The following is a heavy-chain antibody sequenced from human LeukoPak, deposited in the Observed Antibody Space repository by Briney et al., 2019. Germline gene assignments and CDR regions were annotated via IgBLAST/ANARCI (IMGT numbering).Heavy chain of an antibody. D-gene: IGHD4/OR15-4a*01. CDR2: IGTGGDT. CDR1: GFTFSAHA. V-gene: IGHV3-13*01. J-gene: IGHJ4*02. CDR3: AKAYGASKYYFDY. Sequence: PGGSLRLSCAASGFTFSAHAMHWVRQPTGKGLEWVSAIGTGGDTFYPGSVKGRFTISRENVKNSLYLQMNSLRAEDTAVYYCAKAYGASKYYFDYWGQGTLVTVSS.